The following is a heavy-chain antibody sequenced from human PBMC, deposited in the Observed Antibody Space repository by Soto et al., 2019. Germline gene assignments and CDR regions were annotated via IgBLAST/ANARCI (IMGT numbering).Heavy chain of an antibody. CDR1: GFTFSSYA. CDR2: ISGSGGST. J-gene: IGHJ6*02. V-gene: IGHV3-23*01. CDR3: AKYSGSYDYYGMDV. D-gene: IGHD1-26*01. Sequence: GGSLRLSCAASGFTFSSYAMSWVRQAPGKGLEWVSAISGSGGSTYYADSVKGRFTISRDNSKNTLYLQMNSLRAEDTAAYYCAKYSGSYDYYGMDVWGQGTTVTVSS.